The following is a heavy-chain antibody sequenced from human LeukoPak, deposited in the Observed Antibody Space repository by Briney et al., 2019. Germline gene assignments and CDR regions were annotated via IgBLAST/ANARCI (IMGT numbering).Heavy chain of an antibody. J-gene: IGHJ4*02. CDR1: GGTFSSYA. CDR3: ARDYGDYRQSYFDY. Sequence: SVKVSCKASGGTFSSYAISWVRQAPGQGLEWMGGIIPIFGTANYAQKFQGRVTITADESTSTAYMELSSLRSEDTAVYYRARDYGDYRQSYFDYWGQGTLVTVSS. D-gene: IGHD4-17*01. CDR2: IIPIFGTA. V-gene: IGHV1-69*01.